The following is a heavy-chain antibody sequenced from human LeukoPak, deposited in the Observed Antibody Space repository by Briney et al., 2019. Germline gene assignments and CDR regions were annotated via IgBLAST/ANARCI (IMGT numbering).Heavy chain of an antibody. CDR1: GYIFTSYH. Sequence: GASVKVSCKASGYIFTSYHMHWVRQAPGQGLEWMGIINPSGGSSRSAQKFQGRVTMTRDTSTSTVYMELRSLRSEDTAVYYCARGYCSGGSCYGDFWGLGTLVTVSS. J-gene: IGHJ4*02. CDR2: INPSGGSS. D-gene: IGHD2-15*01. CDR3: ARGYCSGGSCYGDF. V-gene: IGHV1-46*01.